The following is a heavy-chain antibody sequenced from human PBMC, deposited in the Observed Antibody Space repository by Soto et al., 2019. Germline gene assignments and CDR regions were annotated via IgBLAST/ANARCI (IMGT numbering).Heavy chain of an antibody. CDR3: AKDAIANDGIWLMDS. CDR1: GFMFSDYA. CDR2: LLRPGRST. Sequence: GGSLRLSCAASGFMFSDYAMTWARQAPGKELEWVSGLLRPGRSTYYADSVKGRFTISGDTSANTVYLQMDSLRAEDTAGYYCAKDAIANDGIWLMDSWGQGTVVTVSS. V-gene: IGHV3-23*01. J-gene: IGHJ5*02. D-gene: IGHD3-16*01.